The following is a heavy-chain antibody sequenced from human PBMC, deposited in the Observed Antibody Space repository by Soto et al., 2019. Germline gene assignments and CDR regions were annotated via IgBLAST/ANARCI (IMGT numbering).Heavy chain of an antibody. D-gene: IGHD3-3*01. V-gene: IGHV3-23*01. CDR1: GFTFSSYA. J-gene: IGHJ5*02. Sequence: EVQLLESGGGLVQPGGSLRLSCAASGFTFSSYAMRWVRQAPGKGLEWVSAISGSGGSTYYAYSVKVRFTISRDNSKNTLYLQMSILRAEDTDVYYCPKAMYDFWSGYYTWGQGTLVTVSS. CDR2: ISGSGGST. CDR3: PKAMYDFWSGYYT.